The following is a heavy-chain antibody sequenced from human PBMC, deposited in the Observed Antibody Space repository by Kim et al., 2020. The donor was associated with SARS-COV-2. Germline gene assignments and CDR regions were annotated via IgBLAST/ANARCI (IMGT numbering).Heavy chain of an antibody. CDR3: ARANVRSSITMVRGGYFQ. V-gene: IGHV4-34*01. D-gene: IGHD3-10*01. J-gene: IGHJ1*01. CDR2: INHSGST. CDR1: GGSFSGYY. Sequence: SETLSLTCAVYGGSFSGYYWSWIRQPPGKGLEWIGEINHSGSTNYNPSLKSRVTISVDTSKNQFSLKLSSVTAADTAVYYCARANVRSSITMVRGGYFQ.